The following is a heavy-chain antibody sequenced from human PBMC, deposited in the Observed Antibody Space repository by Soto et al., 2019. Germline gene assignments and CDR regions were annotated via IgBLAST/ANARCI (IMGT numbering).Heavy chain of an antibody. Sequence: ASVKVSCKASGYTFTGYYMHWVRQAPGQGLEWMGWINPNSGGTNYAQKFQGRVTMTRDTSISTAYMELSRLRSDDTAVYYCASVQRYCSSTRCSAPYYYGMDVWGQGTTVTVSS. V-gene: IGHV1-2*02. CDR2: INPNSGGT. CDR1: GYTFTGYY. J-gene: IGHJ6*02. D-gene: IGHD2-2*01. CDR3: ASVQRYCSSTRCSAPYYYGMDV.